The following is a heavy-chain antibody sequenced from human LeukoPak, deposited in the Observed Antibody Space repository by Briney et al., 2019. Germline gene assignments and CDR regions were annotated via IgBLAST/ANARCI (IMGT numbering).Heavy chain of an antibody. D-gene: IGHD5-24*01. V-gene: IGHV1-2*02. CDR1: GYTFTDYY. Sequence: ASVKVSCKASGYTFTDYYIHWVRQAPGHGLEWMGWINPNSGGTKYARVFQGRVTMTRDASISTAYTELSSLRSDDTAVYYCARVVDGYNYGAFDLWGQGTVVNVSS. CDR2: INPNSGGT. CDR3: ARVVDGYNYGAFDL. J-gene: IGHJ3*01.